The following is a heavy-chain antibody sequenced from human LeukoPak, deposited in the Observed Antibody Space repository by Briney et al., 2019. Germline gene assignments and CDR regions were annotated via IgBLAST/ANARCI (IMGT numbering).Heavy chain of an antibody. CDR3: ARDQYSGHWYYALDI. Sequence: GGSLRLSCAASGFTFSSYSMNWVRQAPGKGLEWVSYISSSISVIYYADCVKGRFTISRDNAKNTLYLQMNSLRDEDTAVYYCARDQYSGHWYYALDIWGQGTMVTVSS. CDR1: GFTFSSYS. D-gene: IGHD6-19*01. V-gene: IGHV3-48*02. J-gene: IGHJ3*02. CDR2: ISSSISVI.